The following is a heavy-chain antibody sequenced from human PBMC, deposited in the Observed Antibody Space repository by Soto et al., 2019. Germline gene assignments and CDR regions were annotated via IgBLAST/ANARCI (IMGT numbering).Heavy chain of an antibody. CDR1: GGSISSGDYY. J-gene: IGHJ3*02. CDR3: ARLLPSGGAFDI. V-gene: IGHV4-30-4*01. D-gene: IGHD3-16*01. Sequence: SETLSLTCTVSGGSISSGDYYWSWIRQPPGKGLEWVGYIYYSGNTYYNPSLKSRITISVDTSTNHFFLKVNSVTAADTAVYYCARLLPSGGAFDIWGQGTMVTVSS. CDR2: IYYSGNT.